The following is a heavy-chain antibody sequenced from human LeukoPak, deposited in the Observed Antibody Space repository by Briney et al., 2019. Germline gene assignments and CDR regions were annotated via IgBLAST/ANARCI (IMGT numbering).Heavy chain of an antibody. Sequence: ASVKVSCKASGYTFTSYDINWVRQAPGQGLEWMGWMNPDSGNTGYAQKFKGRVTMTRNNSISSAYIELSSLRAEDTAVYYCARGFRGVIITAYYYYYYMDVWGKGTTVTVSS. CDR1: GYTFTSYD. V-gene: IGHV1-8*01. CDR2: MNPDSGNT. CDR3: ARGFRGVIITAYYYYYYMDV. D-gene: IGHD3-10*01. J-gene: IGHJ6*03.